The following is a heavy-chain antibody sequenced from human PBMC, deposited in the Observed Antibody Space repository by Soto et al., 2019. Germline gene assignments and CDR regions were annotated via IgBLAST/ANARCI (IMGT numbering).Heavy chain of an antibody. V-gene: IGHV4-30-4*02. J-gene: IGHJ6*02. D-gene: IGHD3-10*01. CDR3: ARDRITMVRVYGMDV. CDR2: IYNSGST. CDR1: DGSISSDDYY. Sequence: SETHSLTCTVSDGSISSDDYYCRWIRQPPGKGLEWIGYIYNSGSTNYNPSLKSRVTISVDTSKNQFSLKLGSVTAADTAVYYCARDRITMVRVYGMDVWGQGTTVTVSS.